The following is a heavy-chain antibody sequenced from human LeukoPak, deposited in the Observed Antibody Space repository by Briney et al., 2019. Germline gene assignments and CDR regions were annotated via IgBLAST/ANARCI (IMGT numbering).Heavy chain of an antibody. CDR3: ARRSTRDSAPFDY. CDR1: GGSISSYY. V-gene: IGHV4-59*08. D-gene: IGHD1-26*01. J-gene: IGHJ4*02. CDR2: IYYSGST. Sequence: SETLSLTCTVSGGSISSYYWSWIRQPPGKGLEWIGYIYYSGSTNYNPSLKSRVTISVDTSKNQFSLKQSSVTAADTAVYYCARRSTRDSAPFDYWGQGTLVTVSS.